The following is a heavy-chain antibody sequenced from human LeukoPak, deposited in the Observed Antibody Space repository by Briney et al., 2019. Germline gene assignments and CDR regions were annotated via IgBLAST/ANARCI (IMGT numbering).Heavy chain of an antibody. CDR1: GYSISSGYY. CDR3: ARRSAPATTMDV. Sequence: SETLSLTXAVSGYSISSGYYWGWIRQPPGKGLEWIGSIYHSGSTYYNPSLKSRVTISVDTSKNQFSLKLSSVTAADTAVYYCARRSAPATTMDVWGKWTTVTVSS. V-gene: IGHV4-38-2*01. J-gene: IGHJ6*03. CDR2: IYHSGST. D-gene: IGHD2-2*01.